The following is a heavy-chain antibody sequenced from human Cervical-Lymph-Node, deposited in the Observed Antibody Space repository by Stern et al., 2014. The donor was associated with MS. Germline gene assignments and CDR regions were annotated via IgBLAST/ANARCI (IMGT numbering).Heavy chain of an antibody. CDR1: GGSISSFY. J-gene: IGHJ4*02. Sequence: QVQLQESGPGLVKPSETLSLTCTVSGGSISSFYWTWIRQPPGKGLEWIGFIYYSGSTNYNPSLNGRFPISVDPPKTQFSLNLGSVTAADTAVYYCARQAKCTSHCYRNPETSHFDYWGQGTLVTVSS. CDR3: ARQAKCTSHCYRNPETSHFDY. CDR2: IYYSGST. D-gene: IGHD2-2*01. V-gene: IGHV4-59*08.